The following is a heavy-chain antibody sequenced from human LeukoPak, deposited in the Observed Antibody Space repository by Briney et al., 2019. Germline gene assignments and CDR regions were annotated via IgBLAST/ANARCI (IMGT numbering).Heavy chain of an antibody. Sequence: SETLSLTCTVSGGSISSGSYYWSWIRQPAGKGLEWIGRIYTSGSTNYNPSLKSRVTMSVDTSKNQFSLKLSSVTAADTAVYYWGRRQNRSLFGLRKHWFDPWGQGTLVTVSS. V-gene: IGHV4-61*02. J-gene: IGHJ5*02. CDR2: IYTSGST. CDR3: GRRQNRSLFGLRKHWFDP. CDR1: GGSISSGSYY. D-gene: IGHD3-10*02.